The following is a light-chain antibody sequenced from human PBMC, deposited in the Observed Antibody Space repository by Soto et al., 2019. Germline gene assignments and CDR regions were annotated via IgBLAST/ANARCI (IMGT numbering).Light chain of an antibody. Sequence: QSALTQPASVSGSPGQSITISCTGTSSDVGSYNLVSWYQQHQGKAPKLMIYEGSKRPSGVSNRFSGSKSGNTASLTISGLQAEDEADYYCCSYAGSSTFPVFGGGNKLTVL. V-gene: IGLV2-23*03. J-gene: IGLJ2*01. CDR3: CSYAGSSTFPV. CDR2: EGS. CDR1: SSDVGSYNL.